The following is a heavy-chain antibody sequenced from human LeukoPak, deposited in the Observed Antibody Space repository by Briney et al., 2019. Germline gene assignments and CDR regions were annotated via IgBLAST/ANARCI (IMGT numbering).Heavy chain of an antibody. D-gene: IGHD6-25*01. V-gene: IGHV3-13*01. J-gene: IGHJ4*02. CDR1: GFTVSSNY. CDR3: ARAGPGRLNSDRDPYFDY. CDR2: IGTAGDT. Sequence: GGSLRLSCAASGFTVSSNYMSWVRQATGKGLEWVSAIGTAGDTYYPGSVKGRFTISRENAKHSLYLQMNSLRAEDTAVYYCARAGPGRLNSDRDPYFDYWGQGTLVTVSS.